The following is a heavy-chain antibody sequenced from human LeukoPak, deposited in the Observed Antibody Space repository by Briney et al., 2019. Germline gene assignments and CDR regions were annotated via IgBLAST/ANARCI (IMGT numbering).Heavy chain of an antibody. D-gene: IGHD2-15*01. Sequence: SVKVSCKASGGTFSSYAISWVRQAPGQGLEWMGGIIPIFGTANYAQKFQGRVTITADESTSTAYMELSSLRSEDTAVYYCASLAYRQRGYYGMDVWGQGTTVTVSS. CDR1: GGTFSSYA. CDR3: ASLAYRQRGYYGMDV. CDR2: IIPIFGTA. V-gene: IGHV1-69*13. J-gene: IGHJ6*02.